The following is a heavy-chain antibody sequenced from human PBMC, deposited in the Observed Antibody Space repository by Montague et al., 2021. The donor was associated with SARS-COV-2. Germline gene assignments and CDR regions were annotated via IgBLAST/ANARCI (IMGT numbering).Heavy chain of an antibody. D-gene: IGHD6-19*01. Sequence: SETLSLTCVVSGGSISSINWWSWVRQPPGKGLEWIGEIYHSGSTNYNPSLKSQVIISVDTSKNQFSLKLSSVTAADTAVYYCARTGYSSGWHSFDYWGQGTLVTVSS. CDR3: ARTGYSSGWHSFDY. J-gene: IGHJ4*02. V-gene: IGHV4-4*02. CDR2: IYHSGST. CDR1: GGSISSINW.